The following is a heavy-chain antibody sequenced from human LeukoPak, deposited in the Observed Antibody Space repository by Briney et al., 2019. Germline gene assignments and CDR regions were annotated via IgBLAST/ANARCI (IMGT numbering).Heavy chain of an antibody. CDR3: ARYCAQDYYDTHWYFDL. J-gene: IGHJ2*01. CDR2: IYYSGST. Sequence: SETLSLTCTVSGGSISSGGYYWSWIRQHPGKGLEWIGYIYYSGSTYYNPSLKSRVTISVDTSKNQFSLKLSSVTAADTAVYYCARYCAQDYYDTHWYFDLWGRGTLVTVSS. CDR1: GGSISSGGYY. V-gene: IGHV4-31*03. D-gene: IGHD3-22*01.